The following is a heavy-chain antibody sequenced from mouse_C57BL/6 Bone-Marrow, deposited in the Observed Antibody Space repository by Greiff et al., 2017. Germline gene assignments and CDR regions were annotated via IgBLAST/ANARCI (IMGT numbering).Heavy chain of an antibody. V-gene: IGHV3-6*01. CDR3: ARGGDYDGGWFAY. CDR1: GYSITSGYY. CDR2: ISYDGSN. D-gene: IGHD2-4*01. J-gene: IGHJ3*01. Sequence: VQLKESGPGLVKPSQSLSLTCSVTGYSITSGYYWNWIRQFPGNKLEWMGYISYDGSNNYNPSLKNRISITRDTSKNQFFLKLNSVTTEDTATYYCARGGDYDGGWFAYWGQGNLVTVSA.